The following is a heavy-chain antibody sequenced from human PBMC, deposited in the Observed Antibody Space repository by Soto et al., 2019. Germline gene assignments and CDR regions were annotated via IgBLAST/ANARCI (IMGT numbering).Heavy chain of an antibody. Sequence: GESLKISCKGSGYSFTSYWIGWVRQMPGKGLEWMGIIYPGDPDTRYSPSFQGQVTISADKSISTAYLQWSSLKASDTAMYYCASPRGVATIESLGVAFDIWGQGTMVTVSS. D-gene: IGHD5-12*01. CDR2: IYPGDPDT. J-gene: IGHJ3*02. CDR3: ASPRGVATIESLGVAFDI. CDR1: GYSFTSYW. V-gene: IGHV5-51*01.